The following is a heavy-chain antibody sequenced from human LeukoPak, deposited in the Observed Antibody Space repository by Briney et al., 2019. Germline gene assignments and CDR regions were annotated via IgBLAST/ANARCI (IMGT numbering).Heavy chain of an antibody. J-gene: IGHJ6*03. D-gene: IGHD1-1*01. CDR1: GFTFSSYA. Sequence: GGSLRLSCAASGFTFSSYAMSWVRQAPGKGLEWVSAISGSGGSTYYADSVKGWFTISRDNSKNTLYLQMNSLRAEDTAVYYCAKGTRAPTGDYYYYMDVWGKGTTVTVSS. CDR2: ISGSGGST. V-gene: IGHV3-23*01. CDR3: AKGTRAPTGDYYYYMDV.